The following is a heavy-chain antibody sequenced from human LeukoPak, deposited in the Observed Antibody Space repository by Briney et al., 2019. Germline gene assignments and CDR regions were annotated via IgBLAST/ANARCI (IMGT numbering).Heavy chain of an antibody. J-gene: IGHJ3*02. D-gene: IGHD2-2*01. V-gene: IGHV1-3*01. CDR2: ISAGNGNT. CDR1: RYTFTTYA. Sequence: ASVKVSCKASRYTFTTYAMHWVRQAPGQRLEWMGWISAGNGNTKYSQKFQGRLTITRDTSASTAYMELSSLRSDDTAVYYCARLPMGYCSSTSCYEDAFDIWGQGTMVTVSS. CDR3: ARLPMGYCSSTSCYEDAFDI.